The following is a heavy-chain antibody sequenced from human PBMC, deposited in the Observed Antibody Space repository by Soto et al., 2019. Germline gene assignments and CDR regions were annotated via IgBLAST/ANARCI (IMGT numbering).Heavy chain of an antibody. D-gene: IGHD3-22*01. V-gene: IGHV3-30*03. CDR3: ARDRDYDSSGYSYYFDY. CDR2: ISYDGSNK. CDR1: GFTFSSYG. Sequence: QVQLVESGGGVVQPGRSLRLSCAASGFTFSSYGMHWVRQAPGKGLEWVAVISYDGSNKYYADSVKGRFTISRDNSKNTLYLQMNSLRAEDTAVYYCARDRDYDSSGYSYYFDYWGQGTLVTVSS. J-gene: IGHJ4*02.